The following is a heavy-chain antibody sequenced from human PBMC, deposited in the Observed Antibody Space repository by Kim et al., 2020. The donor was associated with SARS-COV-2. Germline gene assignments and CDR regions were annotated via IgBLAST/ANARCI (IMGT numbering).Heavy chain of an antibody. J-gene: IGHJ3*02. Sequence: AQTLQGRFTMAGDTSINTVYMELSRLTSADTAVYYCARGGSTVVATDAFDMWGQGTMVTVSS. D-gene: IGHD2-15*01. CDR3: ARGGSTVVATDAFDM. V-gene: IGHV1-2*02.